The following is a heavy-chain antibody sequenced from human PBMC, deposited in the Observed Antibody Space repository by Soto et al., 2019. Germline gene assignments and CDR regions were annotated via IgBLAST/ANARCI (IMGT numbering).Heavy chain of an antibody. V-gene: IGHV1-69*13. J-gene: IGHJ6*02. CDR3: ARGRAGGVNVLLWLGELLPILDYYYGMDV. D-gene: IGHD3-10*01. CDR2: IIPIFGTA. CDR1: GGTFSSYA. Sequence: SVKVSCKASGGTFSSYAISWVRQAPGQGLEWMGGIIPIFGTANYAQKFQGRVTITADESTSTAYMELSSLRSEDTAVYYCARGRAGGVNVLLWLGELLPILDYYYGMDVWGQGTTVTVSS.